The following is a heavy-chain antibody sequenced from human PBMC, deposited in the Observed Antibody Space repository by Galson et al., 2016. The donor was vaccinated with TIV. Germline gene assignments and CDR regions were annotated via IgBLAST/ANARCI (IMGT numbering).Heavy chain of an antibody. J-gene: IGHJ4*02. CDR1: GFRFGDNA. CDR3: GRQDWWHNDH. Sequence: LRLSCAVSGFRFGDNALSWFRQTPEKGLEWVGFIRSKPYGGTAEYAASVRGRFTISRDDSRSTAYLQMDSLKSEDTAVYYCGRQDWWHNDHWGQGAVVTVSS. CDR2: IRSKPYGGTA. V-gene: IGHV3-49*03. D-gene: IGHD2-15*01.